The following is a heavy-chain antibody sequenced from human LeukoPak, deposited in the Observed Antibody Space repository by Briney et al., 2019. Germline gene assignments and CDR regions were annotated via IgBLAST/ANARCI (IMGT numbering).Heavy chain of an antibody. Sequence: GGSLRLSCAASGFTFNAYAIHWVRQAPGKGLEWVAFIRKDGNNENYADSVKGRFTISRDNSKNTLYLQMNSLQTEDTAVYYCAKDRGDYPPYFDYWGQGTLVTVSS. D-gene: IGHD2-21*02. J-gene: IGHJ4*02. CDR1: GFTFNAYA. CDR2: IRKDGNNE. V-gene: IGHV3-30*02. CDR3: AKDRGDYPPYFDY.